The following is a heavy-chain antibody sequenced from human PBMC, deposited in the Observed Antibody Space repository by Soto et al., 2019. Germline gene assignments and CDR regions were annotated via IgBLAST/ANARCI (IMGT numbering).Heavy chain of an antibody. Sequence: GGSLRLSCVASGFTFSTYAMSWVRQAPGKGLEWVSALTPSGGETYYADSVKGRFTISRDNSMNALYLQMNSLRIEDTAVYYCAHPRGYGVLDAYDIWGQGTMVTVSS. CDR1: GFTFSTYA. D-gene: IGHD4-17*01. CDR3: AHPRGYGVLDAYDI. V-gene: IGHV3-23*01. J-gene: IGHJ3*02. CDR2: LTPSGGET.